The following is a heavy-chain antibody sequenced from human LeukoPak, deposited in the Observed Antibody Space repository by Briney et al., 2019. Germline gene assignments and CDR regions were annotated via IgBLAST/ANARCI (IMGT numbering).Heavy chain of an antibody. J-gene: IGHJ6*02. CDR3: AKDVRVGGGGMDV. D-gene: IGHD1-26*01. V-gene: IGHV3-23*01. CDR1: GFTFANYA. CDR2: ISSSGDNA. Sequence: GGSLRLSCAASGFTFANYAMNWVRQAPGKGLEWVSLISSSGDNAYYADSVRGRFTISRDKSKNTVSLQMNSLRGEDTAVYYCAKDVRVGGGGMDVWGQGTPVTVSS.